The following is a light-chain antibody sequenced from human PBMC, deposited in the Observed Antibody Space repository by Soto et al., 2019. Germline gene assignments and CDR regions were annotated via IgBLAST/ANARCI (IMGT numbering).Light chain of an antibody. J-gene: IGKJ4*01. Sequence: ALRMTQSPSSFSASTGDRVTITCRASQGISSSLGWYQQKPGKAPKLLIYSASTLQSGVPSRFSGSGSGTDFTLTISCLQSEDFATYYCQQYYNYPLTFGGGTKVEIK. V-gene: IGKV1-8*01. CDR2: SAS. CDR1: QGISSS. CDR3: QQYYNYPLT.